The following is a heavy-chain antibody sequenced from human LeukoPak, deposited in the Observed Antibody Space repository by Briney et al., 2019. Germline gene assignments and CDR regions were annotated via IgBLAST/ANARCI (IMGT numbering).Heavy chain of an antibody. Sequence: PSQTLSLTCTVSGGSISSGDYYWSWIRQPPGKGLEWIGYIYYSGSTYYNPSLKSRATISVDTSKNQFSLKLSSVTAADTAVYYCARVADYYGSGSYYNLPIYFDYWGQGTLVTVSS. J-gene: IGHJ4*02. V-gene: IGHV4-30-4*01. CDR3: ARVADYYGSGSYYNLPIYFDY. D-gene: IGHD3-10*01. CDR1: GGSISSGDYY. CDR2: IYYSGST.